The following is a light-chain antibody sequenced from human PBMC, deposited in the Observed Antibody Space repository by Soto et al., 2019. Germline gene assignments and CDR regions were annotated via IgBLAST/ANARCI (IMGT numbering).Light chain of an antibody. Sequence: QSALTQPASVSGSPGQSITISCTGTSSDVGGYNFVSWYPQHPGKVPKLMIFDVNRRPSGVSDRFSGSKSGNTASLTISGLQAEDEGDYYCCSYTSSSTHVFGSGTKLTVL. J-gene: IGLJ1*01. CDR3: CSYTSSSTHV. CDR1: SSDVGGYNF. CDR2: DVN. V-gene: IGLV2-14*03.